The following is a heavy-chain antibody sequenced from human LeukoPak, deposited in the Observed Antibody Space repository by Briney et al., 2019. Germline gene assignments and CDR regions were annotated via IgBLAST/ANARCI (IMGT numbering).Heavy chain of an antibody. CDR1: GFTFSDHY. CDR3: ARGPLNY. J-gene: IGHJ4*02. Sequence: PGRSLRLSCAASGFTFSDHYMDWVRQAPGKGLEWVGRTRNKANSYTTEYAASVKGRFTISRDDSKNSLYLQMNSLKTEDTAVYYCARGPLNYWGQGTLVTVSS. CDR2: TRNKANSYTT. V-gene: IGHV3-72*01.